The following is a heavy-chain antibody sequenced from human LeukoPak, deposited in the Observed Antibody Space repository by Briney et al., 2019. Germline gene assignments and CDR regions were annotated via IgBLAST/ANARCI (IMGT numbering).Heavy chain of an antibody. CDR1: GDSLSSNSAA. V-gene: IGHV6-1*01. Sequence: SQTLSLTCAISGDSLSSNSAAWNWIRQSPSRGLEWLGRTYYRSKLYNDYAVSVKSRITINPDTSKNQFSLQLNSGTPEDTAVYYCARAWGLELPNWFDPWGQGTLVTVSS. CDR2: TYYRSKLYN. CDR3: ARAWGLELPNWFDP. D-gene: IGHD1-7*01. J-gene: IGHJ5*02.